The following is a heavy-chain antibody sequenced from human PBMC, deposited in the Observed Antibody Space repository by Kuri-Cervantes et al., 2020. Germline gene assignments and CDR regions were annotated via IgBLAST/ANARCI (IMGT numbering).Heavy chain of an antibody. J-gene: IGHJ4*02. Sequence: ASVKVSCKASGYTFTNFGISWVRQAPGQGLEWMGWINPNSGGTNYAQNFQGRVSMTRDTSISTAYMELNSLRSDDTAVYYCAREGPLRDISFDLWGQGTLVTVSS. CDR1: GYTFTNFG. D-gene: IGHD3-16*01. CDR3: AREGPLRDISFDL. V-gene: IGHV1-2*02. CDR2: INPNSGGT.